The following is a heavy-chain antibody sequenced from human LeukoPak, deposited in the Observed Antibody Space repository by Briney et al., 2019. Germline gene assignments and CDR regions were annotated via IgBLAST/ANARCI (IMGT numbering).Heavy chain of an antibody. D-gene: IGHD3-10*01. J-gene: IGHJ4*02. V-gene: IGHV3-53*01. CDR1: ELSVSTNC. Sequence: PGGSLRLSCAASELSVSTNCMTWVRQAPGKGLEWVSFIYSDGSTYYADSVRGRFTISRDNSKNTLYLQMNSLRAEDTAVYYCAREPFLGGWGQGTLVTVSS. CDR3: AREPFLGG. CDR2: IYSDGST.